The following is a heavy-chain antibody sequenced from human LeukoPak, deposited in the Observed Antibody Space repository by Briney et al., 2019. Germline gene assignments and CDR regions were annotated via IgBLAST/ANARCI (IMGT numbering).Heavy chain of an antibody. V-gene: IGHV3-23*01. J-gene: IGHJ4*02. Sequence: GGSLRLSCAASGFTFSSYAMSWVRQAPGKGLEWVSVISGSGGSTYYEDSVKGRFTISRDNSKNTLYLQMNSLRAEDTAVYYCAKGGGIAAAGTWGYFDYWGQGTLVTVSS. CDR1: GFTFSSYA. CDR3: AKGGGIAAAGTWGYFDY. CDR2: ISGSGGST. D-gene: IGHD6-13*01.